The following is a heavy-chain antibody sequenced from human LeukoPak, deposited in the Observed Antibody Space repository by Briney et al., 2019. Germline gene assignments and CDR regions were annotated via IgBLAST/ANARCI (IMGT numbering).Heavy chain of an antibody. D-gene: IGHD2-2*01. J-gene: IGHJ4*02. CDR1: GFIFKSYG. V-gene: IGHV3-30*02. CDR2: VRYDGSSQ. CDR3: ATAPPKYDSCWHHFDF. Sequence: PGGSLRLSCGASGFIFKSYGMHWVRQTPGKGLEWVASVRYDGSSQFYPGSVQGRFTVSRDNSNNTLFLHMFSLRPDDTAIYYCATAPPKYDSCWHHFDFWGQGTLVTVSS.